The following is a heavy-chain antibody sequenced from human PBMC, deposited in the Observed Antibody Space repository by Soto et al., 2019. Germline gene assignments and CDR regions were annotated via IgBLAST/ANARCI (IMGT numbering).Heavy chain of an antibody. J-gene: IGHJ4*02. D-gene: IGHD4-17*01. CDR2: ISYDGNNK. CDR1: EFTFSNYA. Sequence: GSLRLSCAASEFTFSNYAMHWVRQAPGKGLQWLAVISYDGNNKYYADSVEGRFTISRDNSKNTVYLQMNSLRLEDTAVYYCARGPSYSDSYFDHWGQGTLVTV. CDR3: ARGPSYSDSYFDH. V-gene: IGHV3-30*03.